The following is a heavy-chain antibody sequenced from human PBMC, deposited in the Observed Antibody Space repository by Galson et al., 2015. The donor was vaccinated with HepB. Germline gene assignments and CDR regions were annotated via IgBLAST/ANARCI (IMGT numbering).Heavy chain of an antibody. Sequence: SVKVSCKASGYTFTSYAMHWVRQAPGQGLEWMGWINAGNGNTKYSQKFQGRVTITRDTSASTAYMELSSLRSEDTAVYYCAIAAAGPYYYGMDVWGQGTTVTVSS. V-gene: IGHV1-3*01. CDR3: AIAAAGPYYYGMDV. CDR1: GYTFTSYA. J-gene: IGHJ6*02. D-gene: IGHD6-13*01. CDR2: INAGNGNT.